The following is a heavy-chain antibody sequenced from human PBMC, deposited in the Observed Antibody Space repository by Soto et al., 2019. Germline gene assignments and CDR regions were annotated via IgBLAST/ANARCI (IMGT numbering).Heavy chain of an antibody. CDR1: GFTFSSYA. V-gene: IGHV3-30*04. Sequence: GGSLRLSCAASGFTFSSYAMHWVRQAPGKGLEWVAVISYDGSNKYYADSVKGRFTISRDNSKNTLYLQMNSLRAEDTAVYYCARDPEYGSGSYYNAFFDYWGQGTLVTVSS. J-gene: IGHJ4*02. CDR2: ISYDGSNK. D-gene: IGHD3-10*01. CDR3: ARDPEYGSGSYYNAFFDY.